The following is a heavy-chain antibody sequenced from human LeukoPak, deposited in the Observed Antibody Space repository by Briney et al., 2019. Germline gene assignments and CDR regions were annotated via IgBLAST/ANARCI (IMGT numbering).Heavy chain of an antibody. V-gene: IGHV3-11*01. CDR3: ARRILGPSSHAFDL. J-gene: IGHJ3*01. Sequence: GGSLRLSCAASGFTFSDYYMSWVRQAPGKGLEWVSYISSTRYYADSVKGRFTISRDNAKNSPYLQMNSLRAEDTAVYYCARRILGPSSHAFDLWGQGTMVTVSS. CDR1: GFTFSDYY. D-gene: IGHD3-3*02. CDR2: ISSTR.